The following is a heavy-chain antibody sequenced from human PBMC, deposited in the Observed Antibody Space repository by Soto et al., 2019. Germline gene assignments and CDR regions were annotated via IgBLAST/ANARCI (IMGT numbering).Heavy chain of an antibody. V-gene: IGHV3-48*03. CDR3: ARDTGRASADL. D-gene: IGHD6-13*01. CDR1: GFTFSYYE. J-gene: IGHJ5*02. Sequence: EVQLAESGGDLVQPGGYLRLFCIGSGFTFSYYEMNWVRQAPGKGLERVAFISHTDRLTHYPDSVRGRFTISRDNAKNSLYLHMTSLRVEDTAVYYCARDTGRASADLWGHGTLVTVSS. CDR2: ISHTDRLT.